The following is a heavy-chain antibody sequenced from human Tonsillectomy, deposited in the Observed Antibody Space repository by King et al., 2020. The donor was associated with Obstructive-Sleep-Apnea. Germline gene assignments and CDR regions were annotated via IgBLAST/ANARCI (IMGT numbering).Heavy chain of an antibody. Sequence: VQLVESGGDLVQPGGSLRLSCAASGFTFNTYWMNWVRQAPGTGLEWVANINQDGRASSYVDSVKGRFTISRDNAKNSLYRQMNSLRVEDTAVFYCARIVFYSSGWYDWYFDLWGRGTLVTVSS. CDR2: INQDGRAS. V-gene: IGHV3-7*01. CDR1: GFTFNTYW. CDR3: ARIVFYSSGWYDWYFDL. J-gene: IGHJ2*01. D-gene: IGHD6-19*01.